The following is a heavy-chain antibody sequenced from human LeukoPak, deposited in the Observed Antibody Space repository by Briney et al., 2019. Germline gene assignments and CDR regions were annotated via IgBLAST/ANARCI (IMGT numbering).Heavy chain of an antibody. J-gene: IGHJ5*02. CDR1: GYTFTGYY. Sequence: ASVKVSCKASGYTFTGYYMHWVRQAPGQGLEWMGRINPNSGGTNYAQNFQGRVTMTRDTSISTAYMELNRLRSDDTAVYYCARGEAAAQQYNWFDPWGQGTLVTVSS. CDR2: INPNSGGT. D-gene: IGHD6-25*01. CDR3: ARGEAAAQQYNWFDP. V-gene: IGHV1-2*06.